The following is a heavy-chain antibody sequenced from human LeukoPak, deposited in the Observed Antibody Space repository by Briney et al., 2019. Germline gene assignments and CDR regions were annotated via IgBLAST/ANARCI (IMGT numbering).Heavy chain of an antibody. V-gene: IGHV3-23*01. Sequence: PGGSLRLSCAASGFTFSSYAMGWVRQAPGEGLEWVSGISGSGGNTYYADSVKGRFTISRDSSRNTLYLQMNNLRGDDTAVYYCAKKEVISSGEWYFGLWGRGTLVTVSS. CDR3: AKKEVISSGEWYFGL. D-gene: IGHD6-19*01. J-gene: IGHJ2*01. CDR2: ISGSGGNT. CDR1: GFTFSSYA.